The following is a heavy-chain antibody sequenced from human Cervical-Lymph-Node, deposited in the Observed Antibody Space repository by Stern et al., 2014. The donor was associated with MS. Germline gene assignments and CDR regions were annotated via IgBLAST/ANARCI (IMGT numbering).Heavy chain of an antibody. CDR2: INPSGDSA. J-gene: IGHJ4*02. D-gene: IGHD3/OR15-3a*01. CDR1: GYSFTSHY. V-gene: IGHV1-46*01. CDR3: ASGTGSKRPTGNY. Sequence: VQLVESGAEVKKPGASVKVSCKASGYSFTSHYMHWVRQAPGQGLEWVGIINPSGDSASYAQKLQGRVTMTRDTSPSTVYIALISLRSEDTAVYYCASGTGSKRPTGNYWGQGTLVTVSS.